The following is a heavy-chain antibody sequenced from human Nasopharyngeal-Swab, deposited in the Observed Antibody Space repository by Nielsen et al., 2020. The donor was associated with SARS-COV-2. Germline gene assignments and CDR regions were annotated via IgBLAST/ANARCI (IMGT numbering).Heavy chain of an antibody. D-gene: IGHD2-8*02. Sequence: GESLKISCAASGFTFSSYWMSWVRQAPGKGLEWVANIKQDGSEKYYVDSVKGRFTISRDNAKNSLYLQMNSLRAEDTAVYYCAREGRYSWVVGNSAFDIWGQGTMVTVSS. CDR3: AREGRYSWVVGNSAFDI. J-gene: IGHJ3*02. V-gene: IGHV3-7*01. CDR2: IKQDGSEK. CDR1: GFTFSSYW.